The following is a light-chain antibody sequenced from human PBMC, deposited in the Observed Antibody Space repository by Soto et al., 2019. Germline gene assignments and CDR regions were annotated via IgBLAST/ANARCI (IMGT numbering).Light chain of an antibody. V-gene: IGKV3-15*01. Sequence: IVLTQSPGTLSLSPGERASLSCRASQSVSNNLAWYQQKPGQAPRLIMYGASTRATGIPARFSGSGSGTECTLTISSLQSADVAVYFCQQYNNWARTFGQGTKVDIK. J-gene: IGKJ1*01. CDR3: QQYNNWART. CDR2: GAS. CDR1: QSVSNN.